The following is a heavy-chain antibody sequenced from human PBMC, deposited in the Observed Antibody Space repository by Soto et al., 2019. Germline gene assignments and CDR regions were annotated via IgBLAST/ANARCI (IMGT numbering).Heavy chain of an antibody. CDR2: IKSKTDGGTT. CDR3: TTVPGRCSSGCSY. V-gene: IGHV3-15*01. CDR1: GFTFSNAW. D-gene: IGHD6-19*01. Sequence: GGSLRLSCAASGFTFSNAWMSWVRQAPGKGLEWVGRIKSKTDGGTTDYAAPVKGRFTISRDDSKNTLYLQMNSLKTEDTAVYYCTTVPGRCSSGCSYWGQGTLVTVSS. J-gene: IGHJ4*02.